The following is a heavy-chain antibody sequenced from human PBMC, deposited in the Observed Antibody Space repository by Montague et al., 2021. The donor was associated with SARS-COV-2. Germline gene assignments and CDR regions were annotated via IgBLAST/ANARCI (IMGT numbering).Heavy chain of an antibody. D-gene: IGHD4-23*01. Sequence: SETLSLTCTVSGGSITGYYWSWLRRYPGKGLEWIAYIYDGGAVNXNPSLVSRVTISTDTSKNQLSLKVNSVTAADTAVYYCVRDHPYGGPRGAYDIWGQGTVVTVSS. CDR1: GGSITGYY. J-gene: IGHJ3*02. CDR2: IYDGGAV. V-gene: IGHV4-59*01. CDR3: VRDHPYGGPRGAYDI.